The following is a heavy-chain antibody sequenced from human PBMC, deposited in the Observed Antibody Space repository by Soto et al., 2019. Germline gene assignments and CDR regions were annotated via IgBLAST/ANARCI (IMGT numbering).Heavy chain of an antibody. J-gene: IGHJ4*02. D-gene: IGHD3-22*01. CDR1: GFTFSSYG. CDR3: ARGEHHYDTTTSQSFNC. V-gene: IGHV3-33*01. Sequence: PGWSLRLSCAASGFTFSSYGIHLVRQAPGKGLEWVAFIWYDGSNKYYVDSVKGRFTVSRDNSKNMVDLQMSSLRAEDTAVYYCARGEHHYDTTTSQSFNCWGQGTLVTVSS. CDR2: IWYDGSNK.